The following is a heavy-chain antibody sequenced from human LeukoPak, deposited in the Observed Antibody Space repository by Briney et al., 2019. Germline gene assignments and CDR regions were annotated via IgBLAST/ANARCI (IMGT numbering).Heavy chain of an antibody. CDR2: VRSKTYGGTT. CDR3: ARAYDSSGYYQAY. Sequence: GSLRLSCTASGFTFGDYAMSWVRQAPGKGLEWVGFVRSKTYGGTTEYAASVKGGLTISRDDSKSIAYLQVDSLNTEDTAVFFCARAYDSSGYYQAYWGQGTVVTVSS. J-gene: IGHJ4*01. D-gene: IGHD3-22*01. V-gene: IGHV3-49*04. CDR1: GFTFGDYA.